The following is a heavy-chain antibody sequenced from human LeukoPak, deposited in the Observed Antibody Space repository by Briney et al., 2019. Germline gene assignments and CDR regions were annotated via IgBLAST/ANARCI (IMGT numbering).Heavy chain of an antibody. CDR1: GFTFSSYS. J-gene: IGHJ4*02. CDR2: ISSGSSYK. D-gene: IGHD1-26*01. Sequence: PGGSLRLSCAASGFTFSSYSMNWVRQAPGKGLEWVSSISSGSSYKYYADSVKGRFTISRDNAKKSLYLQMNSLRAEDTAIYYCAKDLGSEGPYDYWGQGTLVTVSS. V-gene: IGHV3-21*01. CDR3: AKDLGSEGPYDY.